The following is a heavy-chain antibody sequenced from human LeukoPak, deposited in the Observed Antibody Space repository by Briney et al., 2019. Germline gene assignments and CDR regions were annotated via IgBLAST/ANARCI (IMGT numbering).Heavy chain of an antibody. CDR3: ARGPGSHFIAAQNFDY. Sequence: ASVKVSCKASGGTFSSYAISWVRQAPGQGLEWMGGIIPIFGTANYAQKFQGRVTITTDESTSTAYMELSSLRSEDTAVYYCARGPGSHFIAAQNFDYWGQGTLVTVSS. V-gene: IGHV1-69*05. CDR1: GGTFSSYA. CDR2: IIPIFGTA. D-gene: IGHD6-6*01. J-gene: IGHJ4*02.